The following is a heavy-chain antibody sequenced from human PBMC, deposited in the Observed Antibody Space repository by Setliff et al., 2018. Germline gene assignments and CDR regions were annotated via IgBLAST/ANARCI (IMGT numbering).Heavy chain of an antibody. D-gene: IGHD5-12*01. Sequence: SETLSLTCSVSGASISTGYYWGWIRQPPGKGLEWIGYIHHSGITYYNPSLRSRVTLSVDTSKNQFSLRLTSVTAADTAVYYCARADSGYDGEYYFDYWGQGTLVTVSS. CDR2: IHHSGIT. CDR1: GASISTGYY. J-gene: IGHJ4*02. V-gene: IGHV4-38-2*01. CDR3: ARADSGYDGEYYFDY.